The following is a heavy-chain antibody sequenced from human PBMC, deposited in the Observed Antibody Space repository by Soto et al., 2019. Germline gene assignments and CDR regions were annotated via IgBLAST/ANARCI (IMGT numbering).Heavy chain of an antibody. V-gene: IGHV4-34*01. CDR1: GGSFSGYY. Sequence: PSETLSLTCAVYGGSFSGYYWSWIRQPPGKGLEWIGEINHSGSTNYNPSLKSRVTISVDTSKNQFSLKLSSVTAADTAVYYCARGPTIADRLAAWGQGTLVTVSS. D-gene: IGHD6-6*01. CDR2: INHSGST. J-gene: IGHJ5*02. CDR3: ARGPTIADRLAA.